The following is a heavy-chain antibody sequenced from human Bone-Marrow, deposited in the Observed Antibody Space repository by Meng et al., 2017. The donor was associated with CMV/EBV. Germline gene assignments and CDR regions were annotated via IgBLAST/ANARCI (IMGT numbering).Heavy chain of an antibody. D-gene: IGHD2-2*01. J-gene: IGHJ6*02. CDR1: GGSISSSNW. CDR2: IYHSGST. V-gene: IGHV4-4*02. Sequence: SETLSLTCAVSGGSISSSNWWSWVRQPPGKGLEWIGEIYHSGSTNYNPSLKSRVTISVDKSKNQFSLKLSSVTAADTAVYYCAKYCSSTSCQGSGMDVWGPGNTVNVSS. CDR3: AKYCSSTSCQGSGMDV.